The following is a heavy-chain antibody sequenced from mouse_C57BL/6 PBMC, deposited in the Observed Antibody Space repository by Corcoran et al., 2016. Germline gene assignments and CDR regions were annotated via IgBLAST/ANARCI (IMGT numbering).Heavy chain of an antibody. D-gene: IGHD2-2*01. V-gene: IGHV1-26*01. J-gene: IGHJ1*03. CDR2: INPNNGGT. Sequence: EVQLQQSGPELVKPGASVKISCKASGYTFTDYYMNWVKQSHGKSLEWIGDINPNNGGTSYNQKFKGKATLTVDKSSSTAYMELRSLTSEDSAVYYCARGRVWSRRDWYFDVWGTGTTVTVSS. CDR1: GYTFTDYY. CDR3: ARGRVWSRRDWYFDV.